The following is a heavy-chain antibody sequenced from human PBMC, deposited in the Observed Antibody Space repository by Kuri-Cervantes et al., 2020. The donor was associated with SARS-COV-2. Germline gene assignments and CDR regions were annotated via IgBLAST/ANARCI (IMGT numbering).Heavy chain of an antibody. CDR1: GGSISSSSYY. CDR2: IYYSGST. CDR3: ARDYDFWSGSGAFDI. V-gene: IGHV4-39*07. D-gene: IGHD3-3*01. Sequence: SETLSLTCTVSGGSISSSSYYWGWIRQPPGKGLEWIGSIYYSGSTNYNPSLKSRVTMSVDTSKNQFSLKPSSVTAADTAVYYCARDYDFWSGSGAFDIWGQGTMVTVSS. J-gene: IGHJ3*02.